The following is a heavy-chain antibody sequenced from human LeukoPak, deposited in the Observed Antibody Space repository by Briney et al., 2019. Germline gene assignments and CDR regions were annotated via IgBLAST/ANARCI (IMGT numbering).Heavy chain of an antibody. CDR2: INHSGST. Sequence: SETLSLTCAVYGGSFSGYYWSWIRQPPGKGLEWIGEINHSGSTNYNPSLKSRATISVDTSKNQFSLKLSSVTAADTAVYYCARAGTMVRGVRHYGMDVWGKGTTVTVSS. CDR1: GGSFSGYY. D-gene: IGHD3-10*01. CDR3: ARAGTMVRGVRHYGMDV. J-gene: IGHJ6*04. V-gene: IGHV4-34*01.